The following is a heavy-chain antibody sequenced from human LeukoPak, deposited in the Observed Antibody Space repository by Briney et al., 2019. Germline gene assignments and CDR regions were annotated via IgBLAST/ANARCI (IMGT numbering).Heavy chain of an antibody. J-gene: IGHJ6*02. CDR3: AKDRYCTGGRCWPQKYGMDV. D-gene: IGHD2-15*01. CDR2: ISWNSGSI. V-gene: IGHV3-9*01. CDR1: GFTFDDHV. Sequence: GGSLRLSCEASGFTFDDHVMHWVRQAPGKGLEWVSGISWNSGSIDYADSVKGRFTISRDNAKNSLYLQMNSLRPEDTALYYCAKDRYCTGGRCWPQKYGMDVWGQGTTVTVSS.